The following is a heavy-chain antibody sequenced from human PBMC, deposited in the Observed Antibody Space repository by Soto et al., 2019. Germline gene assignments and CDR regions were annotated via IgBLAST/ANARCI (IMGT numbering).Heavy chain of an antibody. J-gene: IGHJ6*02. V-gene: IGHV1-69*13. CDR2: IIPIFGTA. CDR1: GGTFSSYA. CDR3: AREGGGPAAPPYYYGMDV. D-gene: IGHD2-2*01. Sequence: VKVSCKASGGTFSSYAISWVRQAPGQGLEWMGGIIPIFGTANYAQKFQGRVTITADESTSTAYMELSSLRSEDPAVYYRAREGGGPAAPPYYYGMDVWGQGTTVTVSS.